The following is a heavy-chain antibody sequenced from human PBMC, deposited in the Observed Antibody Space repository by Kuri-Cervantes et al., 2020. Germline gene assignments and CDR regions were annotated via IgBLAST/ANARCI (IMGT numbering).Heavy chain of an antibody. D-gene: IGHD3-22*01. V-gene: IGHV1-8*01. Sequence: ASVKVSCKASGYTFTSYDINWVRQATGQGLEWMGWMNPNSGNTGYAQKFQGRVTMTRNTSISTAYMELSSLRSEDTAVYYCARSATPQMDYYDSSGYGRNAFDIWGQGTTVTVSS. CDR2: MNPNSGNT. CDR3: ARSATPQMDYYDSSGYGRNAFDI. CDR1: GYTFTSYD. J-gene: IGHJ3*02.